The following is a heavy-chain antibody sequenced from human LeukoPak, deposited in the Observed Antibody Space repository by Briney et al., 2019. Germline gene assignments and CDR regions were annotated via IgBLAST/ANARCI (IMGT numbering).Heavy chain of an antibody. CDR1: GDSIGSGSYY. Sequence: SETLSLTCIVSGDSIGSGSYYWSWIRQHPGKGLEWIGYIYYTGNTYYNSSLKRRLTISIDTSKNQFSLNLSSVTAADTAVYYCARVSGSYLRNWGQGTLVTVSS. CDR2: IYYTGNT. V-gene: IGHV4-31*03. CDR3: ARVSGSYLRN. D-gene: IGHD1-26*01. J-gene: IGHJ4*02.